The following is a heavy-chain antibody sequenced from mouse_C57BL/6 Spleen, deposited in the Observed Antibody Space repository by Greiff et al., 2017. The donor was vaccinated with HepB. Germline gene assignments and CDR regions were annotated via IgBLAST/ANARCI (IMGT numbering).Heavy chain of an antibody. CDR3: ARGLYQEGFAC. CDR1: GYTFTSYW. V-gene: IGHV1-52*01. D-gene: IGHD2-12*01. CDR2: IDPSDSET. Sequence: VQLQQPGAELVRPGSSVKLSCKASGYTFTSYWMHWVKQRPIQGLEWIGNIDPSDSETNYNQKFKDKATLTVDKSSSTAYMQLSSLTSEDSAVYYCARGLYQEGFACWGQGTLVTVSA. J-gene: IGHJ3*01.